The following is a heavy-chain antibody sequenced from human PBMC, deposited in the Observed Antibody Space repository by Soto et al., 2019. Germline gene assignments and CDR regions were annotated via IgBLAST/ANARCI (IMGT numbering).Heavy chain of an antibody. CDR1: GYTFTSYD. J-gene: IGHJ4*02. CDR2: MNPNSGNT. V-gene: IGHV1-8*01. Sequence: QVQLVQSGAEVKKPGASVKVSCKASGYTFTSYDINWVRQANGQGLEWMGWMNPNSGNTGYAQKFQGRVTMTRNTSISTAYMELSSLRSEDTAVYYCARSVEWLASFDYWGQVTLVTVSS. D-gene: IGHD6-19*01. CDR3: ARSVEWLASFDY.